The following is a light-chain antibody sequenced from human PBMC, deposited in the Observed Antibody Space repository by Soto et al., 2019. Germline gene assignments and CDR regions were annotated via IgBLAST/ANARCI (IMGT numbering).Light chain of an antibody. CDR2: DAS. J-gene: IGKJ4*01. CDR3: QQRSNWPPT. V-gene: IGKV3-11*01. Sequence: EIVLTQSPATLSLSPGERATLSCRASQSVSSYLAWYQQTPGQAPRLLIYDASNMSTGIPARFSGSGSGTDFTLSISSLEPEDFAGYYCQQRSNWPPTFGGGTKVEIK. CDR1: QSVSSY.